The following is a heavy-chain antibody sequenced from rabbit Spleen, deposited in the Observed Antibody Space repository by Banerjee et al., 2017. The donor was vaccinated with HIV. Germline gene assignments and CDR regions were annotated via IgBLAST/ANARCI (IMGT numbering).Heavy chain of an antibody. J-gene: IGHJ4*01. CDR3: ARDPRYTIAGGDSSL. CDR2: IYAGSSGYT. CDR1: GFSFSGSYY. Sequence: QSLEESGGDLVKPGASLTLSCTASGFSFSGSYYTCWIRQAPGKGLEWIACIYAGSSGYTYYASWAKGRFTISKSSSTTVTLQMTSLTGADTATYFCARDPRYTIAGGDSSLWGQGTLVTVS. V-gene: IGHV1S40*01. D-gene: IGHD7-1*01.